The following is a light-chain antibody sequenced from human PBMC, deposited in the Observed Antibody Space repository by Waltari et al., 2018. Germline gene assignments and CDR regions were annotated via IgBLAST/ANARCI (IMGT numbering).Light chain of an antibody. V-gene: IGLV1-36*01. Sequence: NIGNNAVNWYQQVPGKAPKLLVFADDLLPSGVSDRFSGSKSGTSASLAISGLRSEDEGVYFCAAWDDSLKGVLFGGGTKLTVL. CDR3: AAWDDSLKGVL. J-gene: IGLJ2*01. CDR2: ADD. CDR1: NIGNNA.